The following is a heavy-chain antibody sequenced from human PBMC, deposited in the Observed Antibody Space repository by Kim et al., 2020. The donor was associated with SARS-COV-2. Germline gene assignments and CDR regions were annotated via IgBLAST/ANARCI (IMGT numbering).Heavy chain of an antibody. J-gene: IGHJ4*02. V-gene: IGHV3-30*18. CDR3: AKDSLNLYCSSTSCYPDY. CDR1: GFTFSSYG. CDR2: ISYDGSNK. Sequence: GGSLRLSCAASGFTFSSYGMHWVRQAPGKGLEWVAVISYDGSNKYYADSVKGRFTISRDNSKNTLYLQMNSLRAEDTAVYYCAKDSLNLYCSSTSCYPDYWGQGTLVTVSS. D-gene: IGHD2-2*01.